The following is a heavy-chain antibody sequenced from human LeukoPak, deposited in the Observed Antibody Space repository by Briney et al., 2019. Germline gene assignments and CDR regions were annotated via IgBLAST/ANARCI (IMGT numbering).Heavy chain of an antibody. V-gene: IGHV3-23*01. CDR2: VTGSGDST. Sequence: GGSLRLSCAASGFTFSRYAMNWVRQAPGKGLEWVSAVTGSGDSTYYADSVKGRFTISRDNSKNTLYLQMNSLRAEDTAVYYCAKDLQSGYTRVNFDYWGQGTLVTVSS. D-gene: IGHD5-18*01. CDR3: AKDLQSGYTRVNFDY. J-gene: IGHJ4*02. CDR1: GFTFSRYA.